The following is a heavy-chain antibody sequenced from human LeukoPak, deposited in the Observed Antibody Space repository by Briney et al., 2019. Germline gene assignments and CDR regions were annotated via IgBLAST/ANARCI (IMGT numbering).Heavy chain of an antibody. CDR1: SGSICSYY. J-gene: IGHJ4*02. D-gene: IGHD2/OR15-2a*01. CDR2: LYYSGST. Sequence: PSETLSRTGSGSSGSICSYYWNWIRHRPGKGLEWGGYLYYSGSTKYNPSLKSRVTISVDTSKNPFSLKLSSVTAADTAVYYCASPFQGNFDYWGQGKPVTVSS. CDR3: ASPFQGNFDY. V-gene: IGHV4-59*01.